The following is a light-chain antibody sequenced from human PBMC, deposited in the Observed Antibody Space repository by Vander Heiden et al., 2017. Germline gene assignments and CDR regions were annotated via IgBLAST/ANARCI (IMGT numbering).Light chain of an antibody. Sequence: QSALTQPPSASRSPGQSVTVPCTGTSSDVGGYKYVSWYQQHPGKAPKLMIYEVTKRPSGVPDRFSGSKSGNTASLTVSGLQAEDEADYYCISYAGSNNLVFGGGTKLTVL. CDR1: SSDVGGYKY. J-gene: IGLJ2*01. CDR3: ISYAGSNNLV. CDR2: EVT. V-gene: IGLV2-8*01.